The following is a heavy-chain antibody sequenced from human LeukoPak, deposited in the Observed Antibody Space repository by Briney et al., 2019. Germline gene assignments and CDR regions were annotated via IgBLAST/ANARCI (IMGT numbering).Heavy chain of an antibody. D-gene: IGHD6-19*01. CDR1: GGPISSYY. Sequence: SETLSLTCTVSGGPISSYYWSWIRQPPGKGLVWIGYIYYSGSTNYNPSLKSRVNISVDTYKNQFTLKLSSVTAADTAVYYCARQGSGWGFDYWGQGTLVTVSS. J-gene: IGHJ4*02. CDR3: ARQGSGWGFDY. CDR2: IYYSGST. V-gene: IGHV4-59*08.